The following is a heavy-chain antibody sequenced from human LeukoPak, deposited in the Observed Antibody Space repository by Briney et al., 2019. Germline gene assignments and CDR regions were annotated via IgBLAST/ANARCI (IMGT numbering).Heavy chain of an antibody. J-gene: IGHJ6*03. D-gene: IGHD6-25*01. CDR3: ARVQRPSLYYYYMDV. Sequence: PSETLSLTCTVSGGSISSGNYYWSWIRQHPGKGLEWIGYIFYSGNTYYNPSLKSRVTISVDTSKNQFSLKLTSVTAADTAVYYCARVQRPSLYYYYMDVWGKGTTVTVSS. CDR1: GGSISSGNYY. CDR2: IFYSGNT. V-gene: IGHV4-31*03.